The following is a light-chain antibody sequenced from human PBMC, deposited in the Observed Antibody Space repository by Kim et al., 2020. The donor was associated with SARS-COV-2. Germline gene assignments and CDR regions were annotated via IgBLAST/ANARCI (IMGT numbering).Light chain of an antibody. Sequence: SLSPGQTASITCSGDNLWDNYAGWYLQKPVQPPSLVIYKDSKRPTGIPERVSGSNAGNTATLTISGNQAMDEADHYCQAWDSITEGFGGGTQLTV. CDR2: KDS. V-gene: IGLV3-1*01. CDR1: NLWDNY. CDR3: QAWDSITEG. J-gene: IGLJ3*02.